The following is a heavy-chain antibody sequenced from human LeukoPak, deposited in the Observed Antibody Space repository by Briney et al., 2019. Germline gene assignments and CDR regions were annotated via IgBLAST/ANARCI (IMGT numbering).Heavy chain of an antibody. CDR3: ASDSSGWYNFDY. V-gene: IGHV3-66*01. CDR1: GFTVSSNY. Sequence: GGSLRLSCAASGFTVSSNYMSWVRQAPGKGLEWVSVIYSGGSTYYADSVKGRFTISRDNSKNTLYLQMNSLRAEDTAVYYCASDSSGWYNFDYWGQGTLVTVSS. CDR2: IYSGGST. D-gene: IGHD6-19*01. J-gene: IGHJ4*02.